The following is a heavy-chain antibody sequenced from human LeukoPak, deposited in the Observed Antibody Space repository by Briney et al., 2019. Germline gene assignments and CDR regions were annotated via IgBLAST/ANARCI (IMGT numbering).Heavy chain of an antibody. J-gene: IGHJ4*02. Sequence: GGSLRLSCAASGFTFSSYSMNWVRQAPGKGLEWVSYISSFSGTIYYADSVKGRFTISRDNAKNSLYLQMNSLRAEDTAVYYCARDQGGEQSYWGQGTLVTVSS. D-gene: IGHD3-16*01. CDR2: ISSFSGTI. CDR1: GFTFSSYS. V-gene: IGHV3-48*01. CDR3: ARDQGGEQSY.